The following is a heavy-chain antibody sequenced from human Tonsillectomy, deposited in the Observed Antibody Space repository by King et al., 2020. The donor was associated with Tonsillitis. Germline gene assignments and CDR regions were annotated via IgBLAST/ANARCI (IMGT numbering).Heavy chain of an antibody. Sequence: QLVQSGAEVKKPGASVKVSCKASGYFFTSYYMHWVRQAPGEGLEWMGIINPSGGSANYAQKFQGRVTLTRDRSKSTVYMEMSSLISEDTAVYYCARDQGYYASSGHHYDGMDVWGQGTTVTVSS. CDR1: GYFFTSYY. J-gene: IGHJ6*02. V-gene: IGHV1-46*01. CDR2: INPSGGSA. D-gene: IGHD3-22*01. CDR3: ARDQGYYASSGHHYDGMDV.